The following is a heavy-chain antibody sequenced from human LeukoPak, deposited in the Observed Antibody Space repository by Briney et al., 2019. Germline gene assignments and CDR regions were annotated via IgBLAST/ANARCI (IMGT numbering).Heavy chain of an antibody. J-gene: IGHJ4*02. D-gene: IGHD3-3*01. CDR3: ARGFRFLEWLSLPG. CDR2: IYHSGST. V-gene: IGHV4-38-2*02. Sequence: SETLSLTCTVSGCSISSGYYWGWIRQPPGKGLEWIGSIYHSGSTYYNPSLKSRVTISVDTSKNQFSLKLSSVTAADTAVYYCARGFRFLEWLSLPGWGQGTLVTVSS. CDR1: GCSISSGYY.